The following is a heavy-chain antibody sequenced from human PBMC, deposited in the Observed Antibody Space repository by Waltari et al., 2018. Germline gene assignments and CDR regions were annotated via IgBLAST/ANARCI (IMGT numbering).Heavy chain of an antibody. CDR3: ARGWRYTLYCSSTSCYRNYYYYDMDV. J-gene: IGHJ6*02. Sequence: QVQLQQWGAGLLKPSETLSLTCAVYGGSFSGYYWSWIRQPPGKGLEWIGEINHSGSTNYNPSLKSRVTISVDTSKNQFSLKLSSVTAADTAVYYCARGWRYTLYCSSTSCYRNYYYYDMDVWGQGTTVTVSS. D-gene: IGHD2-2*01. CDR1: GGSFSGYY. CDR2: INHSGST. V-gene: IGHV4-34*01.